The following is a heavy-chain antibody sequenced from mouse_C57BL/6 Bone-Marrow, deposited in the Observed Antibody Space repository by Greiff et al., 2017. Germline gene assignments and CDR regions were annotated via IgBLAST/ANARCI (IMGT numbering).Heavy chain of an antibody. CDR1: GFTFSSYG. CDR2: ISSGGSYT. J-gene: IGHJ1*03. V-gene: IGHV5-6*01. CDR3: ARDGYGYFDV. Sequence: VQLQQSGGELVKPGGSLKLSCAASGFTFSSYGMSWVRQTPDKRLEWVATISSGGSYTYYPDSVKGRVTISRDKAMNTLYLQMSSLKSEATAMYDCARDGYGYFDVWGTGTTVTVSS.